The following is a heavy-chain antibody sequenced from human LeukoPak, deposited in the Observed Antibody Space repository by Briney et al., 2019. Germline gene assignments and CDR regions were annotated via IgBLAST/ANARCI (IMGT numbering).Heavy chain of an antibody. CDR1: GFTFSSYA. V-gene: IGHV3-23*01. Sequence: GGSLRLSCAASGFTFSSYAMSWVCQAPGKGLEWVSAISGSGGSTYYADSVKGRFTISRDNSKNTLYLQMNSLRAEDTAVYYCAKDYGYSYGTFDYWGQGTLGTVSS. CDR2: ISGSGGST. CDR3: AKDYGYSYGTFDY. D-gene: IGHD5-18*01. J-gene: IGHJ4*02.